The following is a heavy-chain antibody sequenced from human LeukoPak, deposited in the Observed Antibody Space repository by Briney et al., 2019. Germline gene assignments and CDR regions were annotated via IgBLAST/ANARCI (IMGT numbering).Heavy chain of an antibody. J-gene: IGHJ4*02. V-gene: IGHV3-48*04. CDR1: GFTFSHYS. CDR2: ISSSGSTI. D-gene: IGHD4-17*01. CDR3: ARGYGDSYFDY. Sequence: GGSLRLSCAASGFTFSHYSMNWVRQAPGKGLEWVSYISSSGSTIYYADSVKGRFTISRDNAKNSLYLQMNSLRAEDTAVYYCARGYGDSYFDYWGQGTLVTVSS.